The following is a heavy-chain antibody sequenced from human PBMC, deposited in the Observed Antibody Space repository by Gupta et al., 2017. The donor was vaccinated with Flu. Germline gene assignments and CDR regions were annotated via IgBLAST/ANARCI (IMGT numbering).Heavy chain of an antibody. CDR1: GGSFSGYY. J-gene: IGHJ4*02. CDR3: ARGVKLWFGELLSFDY. CDR2: INHSGST. Sequence: QVQLQQWGAGLLKPSETLSLTCAVYGGSFSGYYWSWIRQPPGKGLEWIGEINHSGSTNYNPSLKSRVTISVDTSKNQFSLKLSSVTAADTAVYYCARGVKLWFGELLSFDYWGQGTLVTVSS. D-gene: IGHD3-10*01. V-gene: IGHV4-34*01.